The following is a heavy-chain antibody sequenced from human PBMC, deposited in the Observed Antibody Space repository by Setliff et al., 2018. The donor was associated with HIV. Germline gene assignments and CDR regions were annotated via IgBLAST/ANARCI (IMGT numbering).Heavy chain of an antibody. V-gene: IGHV5-51*01. CDR1: GYIFGLYW. J-gene: IGHJ5*02. CDR3: VRDQIGDVQVAGTWGT. CDR2: IYPGDSEA. D-gene: IGHD6-19*01. Sequence: PGESLKISCKGSGYIFGLYWIAWVRQMSGKGLEWMGIIYPGDSEARYSPSFQGQVTISADKSISTAYLQWSSLKAADTAMYYCVRDQIGDVQVAGTWGTWGQGTLVTVSS.